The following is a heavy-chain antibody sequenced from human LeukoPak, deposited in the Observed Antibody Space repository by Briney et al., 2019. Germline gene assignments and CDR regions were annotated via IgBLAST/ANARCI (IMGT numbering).Heavy chain of an antibody. D-gene: IGHD3-10*01. CDR1: GYTSTGYY. J-gene: IGHJ5*02. V-gene: IGHV1-2*02. CDR3: AREDSSGSYFNWFDP. CDR2: INPNSGGT. Sequence: GASVKVSCKASGYTSTGYYMHWVRQAPGLGLEWMGWINPNSGGTNYAQKFQGRVTMTRDKSISTAYMELSRLRSDDTTVYYCAREDSSGSYFNWFDPWGQGTLVTVSS.